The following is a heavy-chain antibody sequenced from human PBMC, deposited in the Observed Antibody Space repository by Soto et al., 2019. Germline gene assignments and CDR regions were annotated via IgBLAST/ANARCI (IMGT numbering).Heavy chain of an antibody. CDR1: GLTVSGKKY. Sequence: GGSLRLSCAASGLTVSGKKYVAWVRQAPGKGLEWVSALYDVDGSFYSDSVKGRFTTSSDSSKTTVYLQMNDLRPAETAVYYCETWQEREHAYDVWGQGTTVTVSS. CDR3: ETWQEREHAYDV. J-gene: IGHJ3*01. D-gene: IGHD1-1*01. V-gene: IGHV3-53*01. CDR2: LYDVDGS.